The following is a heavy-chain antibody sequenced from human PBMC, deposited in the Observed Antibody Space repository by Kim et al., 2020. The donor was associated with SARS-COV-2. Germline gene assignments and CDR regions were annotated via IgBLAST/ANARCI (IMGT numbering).Heavy chain of an antibody. V-gene: IGHV3-48*02. D-gene: IGHD2-2*02. J-gene: IGHJ4*02. CDR1: GFTFSSYS. CDR3: XRVXXGTSCYTFDY. CDR2: ISSSSSTI. Sequence: GGSLRLSCAASGFTFSSYSMNWVRQAPGKGLEWVSYISSSSSTIYYADSVKGRXXXXXDXAKNSLYLQMNSLRDEDTXVXXXXRVXXGTSCYTFDYXGQGTXXXVSS.